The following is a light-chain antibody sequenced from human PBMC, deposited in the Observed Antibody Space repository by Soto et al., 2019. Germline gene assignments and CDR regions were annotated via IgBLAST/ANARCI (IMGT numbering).Light chain of an antibody. CDR3: QKYNSDPFA. CDR1: QGISHY. J-gene: IGKJ3*01. Sequence: DIQMTQSPSSLSASVGDRVTITCRASQGISHYLAGYQQKRGKVPKLLIYAASTLQSGVPSRFSGGGSGTEYTLTISSLQPEDGATYYCQKYNSDPFAFGPGTKVEIK. CDR2: AAS. V-gene: IGKV1-27*01.